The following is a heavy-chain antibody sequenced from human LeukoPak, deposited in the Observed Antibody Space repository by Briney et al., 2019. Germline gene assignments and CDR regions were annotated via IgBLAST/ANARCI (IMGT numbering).Heavy chain of an antibody. J-gene: IGHJ4*02. CDR2: ISGDGEST. CDR1: GVTLRNYA. Sequence: PGGSLRLSCAASGVTLRNYAMTWIRQAPGKGLQWVSVISGDGESTYYADSVRGRFTISRDNSKNTMYLQMNNLRAEDTAIYYCAKDRDRSSTGCYVFANWGQGTLVTVSS. CDR3: AKDRDRSSTGCYVFAN. D-gene: IGHD2-2*01. V-gene: IGHV3-23*01.